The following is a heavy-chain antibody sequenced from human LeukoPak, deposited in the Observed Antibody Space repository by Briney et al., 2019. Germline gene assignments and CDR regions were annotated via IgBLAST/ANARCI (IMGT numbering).Heavy chain of an antibody. Sequence: SGGSLRLSCAASGFTFDDYVMHWVRQAPGKGLEWVSLISWDGGNTYYGDSVKGRFTISRDNAKNSLSLQMNSLRVEDTALYYCARGGIPIFGVVIYMDVWGKGTTVTVSS. CDR2: ISWDGGNT. V-gene: IGHV3-43D*03. CDR1: GFTFDDYV. CDR3: ARGGIPIFGVVIYMDV. J-gene: IGHJ6*03. D-gene: IGHD3-3*01.